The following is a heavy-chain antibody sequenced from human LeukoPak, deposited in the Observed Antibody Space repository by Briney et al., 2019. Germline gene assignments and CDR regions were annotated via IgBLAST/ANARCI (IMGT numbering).Heavy chain of an antibody. D-gene: IGHD6-13*01. CDR2: ILYDGSNE. J-gene: IGHJ4*02. V-gene: IGHV3-30*18. CDR3: AKDRSSTWSFDY. CDR1: GFIFINYG. Sequence: GSLRLSCAASGFIFINYGMHWDRQAPGKGLEWVAVILYDGSNEYYADSVKGRFTISRDNSKNTLYLQMNSLRAEDTAVYYCAKDRSSTWSFDYWGQGTLVTVSS.